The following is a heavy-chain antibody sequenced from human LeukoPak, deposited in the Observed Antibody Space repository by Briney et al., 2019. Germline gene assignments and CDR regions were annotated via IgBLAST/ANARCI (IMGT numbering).Heavy chain of an antibody. CDR1: GGTFSSYA. D-gene: IGHD4-23*01. J-gene: IGHJ4*02. V-gene: IGHV1-69*05. CDR2: IIPIFGTA. Sequence: SVKVSCKASGGTFSSYAISWVRQAPGQGLEWMGGIIPIFGTANYAQKFQGRVTITTDESTSTAYMELSSLRSEDTAVYYCARGAATVVQGTLFDYWGQGTLVTVSS. CDR3: ARGAATVVQGTLFDY.